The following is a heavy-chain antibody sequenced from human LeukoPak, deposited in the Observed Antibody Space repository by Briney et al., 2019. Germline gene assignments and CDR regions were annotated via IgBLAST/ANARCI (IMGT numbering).Heavy chain of an antibody. J-gene: IGHJ4*02. V-gene: IGHV4-30-4*01. Sequence: PSETLSLTCTVSGGSISNADHYWSWIRQPPGKGLEWIGYIYYSGSTYCNPSLKSRVTISVDTSKNQFSLNLSSVTAADTAVYYCARDNKWLQDYWGQGTLVTVFS. CDR2: IYYSGST. CDR3: ARDNKWLQDY. CDR1: GGSISNADHY. D-gene: IGHD3-22*01.